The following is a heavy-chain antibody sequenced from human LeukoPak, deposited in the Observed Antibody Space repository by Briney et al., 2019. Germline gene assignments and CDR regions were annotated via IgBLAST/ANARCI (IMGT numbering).Heavy chain of an antibody. CDR2: IKQDGSER. CDR3: ARARRYCTNGVCPYYFDY. Sequence: GGSLRLSCAASGFTFSSYWMSWVRQAPGKGLEWVANIKQDGSERYYVDSVKGRFTISRDNAKNSLYLQMNSLRAEDTAVYYCARARRYCTNGVCPYYFDYWGQGTLVTVSS. J-gene: IGHJ4*02. V-gene: IGHV3-7*01. D-gene: IGHD2-8*01. CDR1: GFTFSSYW.